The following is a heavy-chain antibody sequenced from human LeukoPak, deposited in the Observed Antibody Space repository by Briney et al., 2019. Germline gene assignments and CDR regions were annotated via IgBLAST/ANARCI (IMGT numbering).Heavy chain of an antibody. CDR3: ARDGYSGYHYHDWFDP. J-gene: IGHJ5*02. Sequence: GASLKVSCKASGYTFTDYFIHCVRQAPGQRLEWMGGSDPDSGGTRYAQKVQGRVTVTSDTSISAAYMELSSLGSDDTAVYYCARDGYSGYHYHDWFDPWGQGTLVTVSS. CDR1: GYTFTDYF. D-gene: IGHD5-12*01. CDR2: SDPDSGGT. V-gene: IGHV1-2*02.